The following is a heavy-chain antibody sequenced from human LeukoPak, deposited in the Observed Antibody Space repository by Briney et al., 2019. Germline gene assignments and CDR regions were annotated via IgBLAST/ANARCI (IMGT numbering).Heavy chain of an antibody. J-gene: IGHJ6*03. Sequence: SETLSLTCTVSAGSISNYYWTWIRQSPGKALEWIGFIYYSGSIKYNPSLSSRVTISVDTSKNEFSLKLSSVTAADTAVYYCARTTEGYCRGTTCYYYYYYMNVWGKGTTVTVSS. CDR2: IYYSGSI. CDR1: AGSISNYY. V-gene: IGHV4-59*01. D-gene: IGHD2-2*01. CDR3: ARTTEGYCRGTTCYYYYYYMNV.